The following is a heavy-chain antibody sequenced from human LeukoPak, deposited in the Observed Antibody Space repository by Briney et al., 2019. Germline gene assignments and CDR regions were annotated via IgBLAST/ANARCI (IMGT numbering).Heavy chain of an antibody. D-gene: IGHD3-9*01. Sequence: ASVTVPCKASGGTFSSYAISWVRQAPGQGLEWMGGIIPIFGTANYAQKFQGRVTITADESTSTAYMELSSLRSEDTAVYYCAISYDILPPRGEWGSYNWFDPWGQGTLVTVSS. J-gene: IGHJ5*02. CDR3: AISYDILPPRGEWGSYNWFDP. V-gene: IGHV1-69*13. CDR2: IIPIFGTA. CDR1: GGTFSSYA.